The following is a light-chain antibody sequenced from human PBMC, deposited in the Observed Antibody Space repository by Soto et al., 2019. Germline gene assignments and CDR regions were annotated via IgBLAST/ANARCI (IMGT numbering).Light chain of an antibody. J-gene: IGKJ4*01. CDR2: DAS. CDR3: QQRSNGLT. Sequence: EIVLTQSPATLSLSPGERAPLSCRASQSVSSYLAWYQQKTGQAPRLLIYDASNRATGIPARFSGSGSGTDFTLTISSLEPEDFAVYYCQQRSNGLTFGGGTKVDIK. V-gene: IGKV3-11*01. CDR1: QSVSSY.